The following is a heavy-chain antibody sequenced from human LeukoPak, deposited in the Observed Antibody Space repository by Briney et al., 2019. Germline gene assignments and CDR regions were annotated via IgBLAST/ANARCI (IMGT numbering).Heavy chain of an antibody. D-gene: IGHD2-15*01. V-gene: IGHV4-39*01. J-gene: IGHJ5*02. CDR3: ASICSGGSCHSGHRWFDP. Sequence: SETLSLTCTVSGGSISSSSYYWGWIRQPPGKGLEWIGSIYYSGSTYYNPSLKSRVTISVDTSKNQFSLKLSSVTAADTAVYYCASICSGGSCHSGHRWFDPWGQGTLVTVSS. CDR1: GGSISSSSYY. CDR2: IYYSGST.